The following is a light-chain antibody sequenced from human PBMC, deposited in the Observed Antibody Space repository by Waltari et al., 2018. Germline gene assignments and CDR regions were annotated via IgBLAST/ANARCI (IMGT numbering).Light chain of an antibody. CDR2: GDN. J-gene: IGLJ2*01. V-gene: IGLV6-57*04. Sequence: FMLTQPHSVSESPGQAVTISCTRSRGKIPPNLLQGYQQRPGSAPTILIFGDNQRPSGVSARFSASIDSSSNSASLTISGLRAEDEAVYYCQSHDSTSNVVFGAGTKLTVL. CDR3: QSHDSTSNVV. CDR1: RGKIPPNL.